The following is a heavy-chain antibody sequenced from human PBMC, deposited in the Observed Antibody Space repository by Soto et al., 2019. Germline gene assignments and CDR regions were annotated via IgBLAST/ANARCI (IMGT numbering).Heavy chain of an antibody. J-gene: IGHJ1*01. CDR3: ASDTESNRYND. CDR1: GYTFSTSG. V-gene: IGHV1-18*01. CDR2: IRPDNGNR. D-gene: IGHD1-20*01. Sequence: ASVKVSCKTSGYTFSTSGISWVRQAPGQGLEGVGWIRPDNGNRKSAQRIQGRVTLTTDTSASTDYMELRSLTSDDTAMYYCASDTESNRYNDWGQGTLVTVSS.